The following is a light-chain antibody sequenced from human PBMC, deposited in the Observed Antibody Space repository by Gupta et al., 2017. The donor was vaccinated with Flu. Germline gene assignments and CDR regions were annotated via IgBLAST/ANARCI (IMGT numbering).Light chain of an antibody. CDR1: QSISSW. CDR2: KAS. J-gene: IGKJ2*01. V-gene: IGKV1-5*03. Sequence: DIQTTHAPSTLSASVGDRVTITCRASQSISSWLAWYQQKPGKAPKLLIYKASRLESGIPSRFSGSGSGTEFTLTISSLQPEDFANYYCQQYNSSSRTFGQGTKLEIK. CDR3: QQYNSSSRT.